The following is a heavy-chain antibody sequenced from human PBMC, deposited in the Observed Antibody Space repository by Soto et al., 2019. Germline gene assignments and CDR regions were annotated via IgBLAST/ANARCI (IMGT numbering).Heavy chain of an antibody. J-gene: IGHJ6*02. CDR3: ASGFGYCSSTSCSYYYGMDV. V-gene: IGHV5-10-1*01. D-gene: IGHD2-2*03. Sequence: PGESLKISCKGSGYSFTSYWISWVRQMPGKGLEWMGRIDPSDSYTNYSPSFQGHVTISADKSISTAYLQWSSLKASDTAMYYCASGFGYCSSTSCSYYYGMDVWGQGTTVTVSS. CDR1: GYSFTSYW. CDR2: IDPSDSYT.